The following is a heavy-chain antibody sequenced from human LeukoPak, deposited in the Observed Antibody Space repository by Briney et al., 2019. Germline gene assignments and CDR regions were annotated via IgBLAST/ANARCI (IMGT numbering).Heavy chain of an antibody. V-gene: IGHV3-66*01. CDR2: IYSGGST. J-gene: IGHJ4*02. D-gene: IGHD5-18*01. CDR3: ARDPDGYRQGHHFDY. Sequence: GGSLRLSCAASGFTVSSNYMSWVRQAPGKGLEWVSVIYSGGSTYYADSVKGRFTISRVNSKNTLYLQMNSLKAEDTAVYYCARDPDGYRQGHHFDYWGQGTLVTVSS. CDR1: GFTVSSNY.